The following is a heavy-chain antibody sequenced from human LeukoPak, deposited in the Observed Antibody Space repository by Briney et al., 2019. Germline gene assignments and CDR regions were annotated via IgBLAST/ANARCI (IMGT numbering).Heavy chain of an antibody. CDR2: ISAYNGNT. Sequence: ASVTVSCKASGYTFTSYGISWVRQAPGQGLEWMGWISAYNGNTNYAQKLQGRVTMTTDTSTSTAYMELRSLRSDDTAVYYCARDPADIVVVPAAILGDVWGQGTTVTVSS. CDR1: GYTFTSYG. D-gene: IGHD2-2*01. V-gene: IGHV1-18*01. J-gene: IGHJ6*02. CDR3: ARDPADIVVVPAAILGDV.